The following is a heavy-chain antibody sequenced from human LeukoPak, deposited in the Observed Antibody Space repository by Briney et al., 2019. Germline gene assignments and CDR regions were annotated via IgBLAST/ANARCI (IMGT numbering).Heavy chain of an antibody. CDR3: ARAAAAGKGSFDY. D-gene: IGHD6-13*01. V-gene: IGHV4-59*01. Sequence: SETLSLTCTVSGGSISSYYWSWIRQPPGKGLEWNGYIYYSGSTNYNPSLKSRVTISVGTSKNQFSLKLSSVTAADTAVYYCARAAAAGKGSFDYWGQGTLVTVSS. CDR2: IYYSGST. CDR1: GGSISSYY. J-gene: IGHJ4*02.